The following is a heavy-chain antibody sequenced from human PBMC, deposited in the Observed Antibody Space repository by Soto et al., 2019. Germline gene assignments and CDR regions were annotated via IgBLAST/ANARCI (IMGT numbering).Heavy chain of an antibody. Sequence: SETLSLTCTVSGGSISSSSYYWGWIRQPPGKGLEWIGSIYYSGSTYYNPSLKSRATISVDTSKNQFSLKLSSVTAADTAVYYCALYGAAVTAPGNYYYMDVWGKGTTVTVSS. CDR1: GGSISSSSYY. V-gene: IGHV4-39*01. D-gene: IGHD4-17*01. CDR3: ALYGAAVTAPGNYYYMDV. J-gene: IGHJ6*03. CDR2: IYYSGST.